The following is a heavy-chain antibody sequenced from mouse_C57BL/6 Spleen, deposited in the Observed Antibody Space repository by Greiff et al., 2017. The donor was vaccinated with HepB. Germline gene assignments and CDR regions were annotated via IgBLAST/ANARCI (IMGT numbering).Heavy chain of an antibody. CDR2: ISSGSSTI. CDR3: ARHGYDVGFAY. J-gene: IGHJ3*01. CDR1: GFTFSDYG. V-gene: IGHV5-17*01. Sequence: DVQLVESGGGLVKPGGSLKLSCAASGFTFSDYGMHWVRQAPEKGLEWVAYISSGSSTIYYADTVKGRFTISRDNAKNTLFLQMTSLRSEDTAMYYCARHGYDVGFAYWGQGTLVTVSA. D-gene: IGHD2-2*01.